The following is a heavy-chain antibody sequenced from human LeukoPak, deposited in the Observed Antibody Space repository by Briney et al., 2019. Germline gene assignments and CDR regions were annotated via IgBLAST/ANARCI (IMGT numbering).Heavy chain of an antibody. CDR1: GGSFSGYY. CDR3: ARGPAKNIAAAGTNFDY. D-gene: IGHD6-13*01. V-gene: IGHV4-34*01. CDR2: INHSGST. J-gene: IGHJ4*02. Sequence: SETLSLTCAVYGGSFSGYYWSWIRQPPGKGLEWIGEINHSGSTNYNPSLKSRVTISVDTSKNQFSLKLSSVTAADTAVYYCARGPAKNIAAAGTNFDYWGQGTLVTVSS.